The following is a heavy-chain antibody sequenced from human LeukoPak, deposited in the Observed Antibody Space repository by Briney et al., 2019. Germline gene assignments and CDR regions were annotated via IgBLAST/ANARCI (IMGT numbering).Heavy chain of an antibody. J-gene: IGHJ4*02. V-gene: IGHV4-39*01. D-gene: IGHD1-26*01. CDR1: GGSISSSSYS. CDR2: IYYSGST. CDR3: ARQGSGRSSDY. Sequence: KSSETLSLTCTVSGGSISSSSYSWGWIRQPPGKGLEWIGSIYYSGSTFYNPSLKSRVTISVDTSKNQFSLKLSSVTAADTAVYYCARQGSGRSSDYWGQGTLVTVSS.